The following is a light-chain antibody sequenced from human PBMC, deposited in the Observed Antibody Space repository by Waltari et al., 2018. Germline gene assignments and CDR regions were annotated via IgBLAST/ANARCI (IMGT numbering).Light chain of an antibody. CDR2: EDY. Sequence: QSPLTQPASVSGSPGQSITIPFTGPRSDFETYNLVSWYQQHQGKAPKLMIYEDYKRPSGVSNRFSGSKSGNTASLTISGIQAEDEADYYCCSYVSGDTWVFGGGTELAVL. CDR3: CSYVSGDTWV. J-gene: IGLJ3*02. V-gene: IGLV2-23*01. CDR1: RSDFETYNL.